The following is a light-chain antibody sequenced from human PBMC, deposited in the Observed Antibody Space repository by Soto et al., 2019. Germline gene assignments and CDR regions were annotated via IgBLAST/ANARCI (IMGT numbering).Light chain of an antibody. CDR1: SSDVGGYNY. J-gene: IGLJ3*02. V-gene: IGLV2-14*01. CDR2: EVL. Sequence: QSALTQPASVSGSPGQSITISCTGTSSDVGGYNYVSWYQQYPWKAPKLMIYEVLKRPSGVSNRFSGSKSGNTASLPISGLKAGDDADYYCSSYTSSGTKVFGGGTQLTVL. CDR3: SSYTSSGTKV.